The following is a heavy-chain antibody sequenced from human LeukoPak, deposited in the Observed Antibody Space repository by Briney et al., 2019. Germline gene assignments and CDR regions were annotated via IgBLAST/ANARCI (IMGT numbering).Heavy chain of an antibody. CDR2: SSRGGHDT. V-gene: IGHV3-23*01. CDR1: GFTFGSSA. CDR3: AKGSLGSWYCFDY. Sequence: GGSMRLSCAAYGFTFGSSAMSWVRQVADKGPEWVSSSSRGGHDTYYADSMKGRFTISRDNSKNTLYLQMNSLRAEDTAVYFCAKGSLGSWYCFDYWGQGTLVTVSS. J-gene: IGHJ4*02. D-gene: IGHD6-13*01.